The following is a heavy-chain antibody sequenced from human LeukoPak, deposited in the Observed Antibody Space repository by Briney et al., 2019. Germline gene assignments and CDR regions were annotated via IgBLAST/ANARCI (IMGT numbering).Heavy chain of an antibody. CDR1: GGTFSSYA. V-gene: IGHV1-69*13. D-gene: IGHD6-13*01. Sequence: SVKVSCKASGGTFSSYAISWVRQAPGQGLEWMGGIIPIFGTANYAQKFQGRVTITADESTSTAYMELSSLRSEDTAVYYCARDYIAAAGTRIEWFDPWGQGTLVTVSS. CDR2: IIPIFGTA. J-gene: IGHJ5*02. CDR3: ARDYIAAAGTRIEWFDP.